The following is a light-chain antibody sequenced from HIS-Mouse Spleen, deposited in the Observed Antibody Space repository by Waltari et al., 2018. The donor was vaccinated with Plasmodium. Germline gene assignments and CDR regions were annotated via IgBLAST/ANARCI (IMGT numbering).Light chain of an antibody. V-gene: IGLV2-8*01. CDR1: TRDVGGYNS. CDR2: EVS. Sequence: QSALTQPPSASGSPGLSLPIPCTVPTRDVGGYNSVSRYQQHPGKAPKLMIYEVSKRPSGVPDRFSGSKSGNAASLTVSGLQAEDEADYYCSSYAGSNNLVFGGGTKLTVL. J-gene: IGLJ2*01. CDR3: SSYAGSNNLV.